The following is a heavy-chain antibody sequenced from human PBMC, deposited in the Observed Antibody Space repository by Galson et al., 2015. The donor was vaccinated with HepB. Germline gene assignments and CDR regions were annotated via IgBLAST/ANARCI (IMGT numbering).Heavy chain of an antibody. Sequence: SVKVSCKASGYTFTSYDINWVRQATGQGLEWMGWMNPNSGNTGYAQKFQGRVTMARNTSISTAYMELSSLRSEDTAVYYCATGGGQWGPSRDYWGQGTLVTVSS. CDR3: ATGGGQWGPSRDY. CDR2: MNPNSGNT. D-gene: IGHD6-19*01. CDR1: GYTFTSYD. J-gene: IGHJ4*02. V-gene: IGHV1-8*01.